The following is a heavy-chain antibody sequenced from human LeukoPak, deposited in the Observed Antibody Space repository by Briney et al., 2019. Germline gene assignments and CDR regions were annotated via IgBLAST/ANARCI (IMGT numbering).Heavy chain of an antibody. CDR3: ARYGYSYGDWFDP. CDR2: IYYSGGT. Sequence: SETLSLTCTVSGGSISSGGYYWSWIRQHPGKGLEWIGYIYYSGGTYYNPSPKSRVTISVDTSKNQFSLKLSSVTAADTAVYYCARYGYSYGDWFDPWGQGTLVTVSS. CDR1: GGSISSGGYY. J-gene: IGHJ5*02. V-gene: IGHV4-31*03. D-gene: IGHD5-18*01.